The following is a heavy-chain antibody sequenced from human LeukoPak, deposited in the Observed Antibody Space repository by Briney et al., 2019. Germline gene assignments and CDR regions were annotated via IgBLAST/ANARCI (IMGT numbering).Heavy chain of an antibody. CDR3: AREEEYYYGSGSYWSDY. CDR2: INAVNGNT. J-gene: IGHJ4*02. CDR1: GYTFTSYA. D-gene: IGHD3-10*01. V-gene: IGHV1-3*01. Sequence: ASVKVSCKPSGYTFTSYAMHWVRQAPGQRLEWMGWINAVNGNTKYSQKFQGRVTITRDTSASTAYMELSSLRSEDTAVYYCAREEEYYYGSGSYWSDYWGQGTLVTVSS.